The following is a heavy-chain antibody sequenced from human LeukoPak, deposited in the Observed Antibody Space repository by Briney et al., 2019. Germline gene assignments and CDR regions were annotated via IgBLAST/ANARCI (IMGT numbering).Heavy chain of an antibody. Sequence: GGAPRLSCVASGFTFDDYAMHWVRQAPGRGLEWVSLISGDGGSTYYADSVKGRFTISRDNSKDSLYLQMNSLRTEDTALYYCAKPSSGWYRFDYWGQGTLVTVSS. CDR3: AKPSSGWYRFDY. CDR2: ISGDGGST. J-gene: IGHJ4*02. CDR1: GFTFDDYA. V-gene: IGHV3-43*02. D-gene: IGHD6-19*01.